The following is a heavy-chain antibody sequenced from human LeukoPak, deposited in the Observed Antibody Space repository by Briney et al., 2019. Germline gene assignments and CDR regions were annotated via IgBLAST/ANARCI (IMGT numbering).Heavy chain of an antibody. CDR1: GFTFDDYG. Sequence: GGSLRLSCAASGFTFDDYGMSWVRQAPGKGLEWVSAISGTGGSTYYADSVKGRFSISRDNSKNTLYLQMNSLRAEDTAVYYCAKLGALGATTNFDYWGQGTLVTVSS. CDR2: ISGTGGST. J-gene: IGHJ4*02. V-gene: IGHV3-23*01. D-gene: IGHD1-26*01. CDR3: AKLGALGATTNFDY.